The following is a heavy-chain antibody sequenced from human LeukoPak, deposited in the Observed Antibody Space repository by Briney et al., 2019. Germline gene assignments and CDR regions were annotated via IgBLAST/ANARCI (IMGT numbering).Heavy chain of an antibody. J-gene: IGHJ4*02. CDR2: ISSSSSYI. D-gene: IGHD6-13*01. Sequence: PGGSLRLSCAASGFTFSIYSMNWVRQAPGKGLECVSSISSSSSYIYYADSVKGRFTISRDNAKNSLYLQMNSLRAEDTAVYYCARLLVGAAGDYWGQGTLVTVSS. V-gene: IGHV3-21*01. CDR3: ARLLVGAAGDY. CDR1: GFTFSIYS.